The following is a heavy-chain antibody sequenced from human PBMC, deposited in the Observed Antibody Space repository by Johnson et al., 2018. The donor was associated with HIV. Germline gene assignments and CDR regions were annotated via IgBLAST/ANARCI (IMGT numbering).Heavy chain of an antibody. CDR1: GFSFSDHY. CDR2: ISSSGSTI. V-gene: IGHV3-11*04. J-gene: IGHJ3*02. Sequence: QVQLVESWGGLVKPGGSLRLSCAASGFSFSDHYMSWIRQAPGKGLEWVSYISSSGSTIYYADSVKGRFTVSRDNAKNSLYLQMNSLRAEDTAMYYCARGMWIPEIDAIDIWGQGTMVTVSS. D-gene: IGHD5-18*01. CDR3: ARGMWIPEIDAIDI.